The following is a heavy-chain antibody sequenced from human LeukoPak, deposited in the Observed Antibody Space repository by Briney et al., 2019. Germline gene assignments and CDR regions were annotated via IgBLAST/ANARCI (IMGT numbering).Heavy chain of an antibody. CDR3: ARDRSNSRDLGN. CDR2: IGSSTTSHI. J-gene: IGHJ4*02. D-gene: IGHD4-11*01. CDR1: GFTFSDYS. Sequence: GGSPRLSCAASGFTFSDYSMNWVRQAPGKGLEWLSCIGSSTTSHIYYADSVKGRFTISRDNAKNSLYLQMNGLRPEDTAVYYCARDRSNSRDLGNWGQGTLVTVSS. V-gene: IGHV3-21*01.